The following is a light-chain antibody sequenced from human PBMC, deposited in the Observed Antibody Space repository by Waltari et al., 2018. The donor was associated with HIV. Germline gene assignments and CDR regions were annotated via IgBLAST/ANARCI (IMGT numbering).Light chain of an antibody. V-gene: IGKV4-1*01. J-gene: IGKJ1*01. CDR2: WAS. CDR1: QSLLYSSNNKNY. CDR3: QQYYSSPWT. Sequence: DIVMTQSPDSLAVSLGARATMNYKSSQSLLYSSNNKNYLAWYQQKPGQPPKLLLYWASTRESGVPDRFSGSGSGTDFTLTISSLQAEDVAVYYCQQYYSSPWTFGQGTKVENK.